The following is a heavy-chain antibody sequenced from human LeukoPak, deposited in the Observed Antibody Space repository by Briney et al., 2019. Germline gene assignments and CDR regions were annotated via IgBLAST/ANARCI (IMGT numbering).Heavy chain of an antibody. V-gene: IGHV1-2*02. J-gene: IGHJ2*01. CDR2: INPNSGGT. Sequence: GASVKVSCKASGYTSTGYYMHWVRQAPGQGLEWMGWINPNSGGTNYAQKFQGRVTMTRDTSISTAYMELRNLTSDDTAVYYCARDGMQLWLRGYFDLWGRGTLVTVSS. CDR3: ARDGMQLWLRGYFDL. D-gene: IGHD5-18*01. CDR1: GYTSTGYY.